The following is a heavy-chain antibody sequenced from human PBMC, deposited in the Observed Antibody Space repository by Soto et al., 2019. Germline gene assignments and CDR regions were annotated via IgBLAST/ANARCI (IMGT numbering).Heavy chain of an antibody. CDR2: IYYSGST. D-gene: IGHD2-2*01. CDR1: GGSISSSSYY. CDR3: ARDRGGIVVVPAATYFDY. J-gene: IGHJ4*02. V-gene: IGHV4-39*07. Sequence: SETLSLTCTVSGGSISSSSYYWGWIRQPPGKGLEWIGSIYYSGSTYYNPSLKSRVTISVDTSKNRFSLKLSSVTAADTAVYYCARDRGGIVVVPAATYFDYWGQGTLVTVSS.